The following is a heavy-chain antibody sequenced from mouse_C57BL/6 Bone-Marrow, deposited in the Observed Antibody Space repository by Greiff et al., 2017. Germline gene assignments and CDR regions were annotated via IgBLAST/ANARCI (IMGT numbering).Heavy chain of an antibody. Sequence: EVQLQQSGPGLVKPSQSLSLTCSVTGYSITSGYYWNWIRQFPGNKLEWMGYISYDGSNNYNPSLKNRISITRDTSKNQFFLKLNSVTTEDTATYYCARERTTVVADWYFDVWGTGTTVTVSS. CDR1: GYSITSGYY. CDR3: ARERTTVVADWYFDV. V-gene: IGHV3-6*01. J-gene: IGHJ1*03. CDR2: ISYDGSN. D-gene: IGHD1-1*01.